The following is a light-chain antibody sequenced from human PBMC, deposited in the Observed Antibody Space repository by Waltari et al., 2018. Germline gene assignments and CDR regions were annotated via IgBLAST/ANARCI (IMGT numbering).Light chain of an antibody. V-gene: IGKV1-5*03. Sequence: DIQMTQSPSTLSASVGDRVTITCRASQSISNWLVWYQQKPGKAPKLLIYKASTLETGVPSRVSGSGSGTEFTLTISNLQPDDFATYYCQQYNYYWTFGQGTKVEI. J-gene: IGKJ1*01. CDR3: QQYNYYWT. CDR1: QSISNW. CDR2: KAS.